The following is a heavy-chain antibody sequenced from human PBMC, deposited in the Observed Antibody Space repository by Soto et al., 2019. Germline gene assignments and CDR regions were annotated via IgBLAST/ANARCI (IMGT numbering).Heavy chain of an antibody. Sequence: QVQLVQSGAEVKKPGASVKVSCKASGYTFTSYGISWVRQAPGQGLEWMGWISAYNGNTNYAQKLQGRVTMTTDTTTSRADKELMSLRCDDAAVYYCWRGCGGSSLHWFDHWGQGTLVTVSS. CDR1: GYTFTSYG. CDR2: ISAYNGNT. CDR3: WRGCGGSSLHWFDH. V-gene: IGHV1-18*01. D-gene: IGHD2-15*01. J-gene: IGHJ5*02.